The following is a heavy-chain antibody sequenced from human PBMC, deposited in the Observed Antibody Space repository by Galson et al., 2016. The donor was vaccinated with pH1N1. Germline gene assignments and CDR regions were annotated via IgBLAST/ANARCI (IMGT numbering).Heavy chain of an antibody. CDR1: GFSLSTSGMC. J-gene: IGHJ5*02. Sequence: PALVKPTQTLTLTCTFSGFSLSTSGMCVSWIRQPPGKALEWLALIDWDDDKYYSTSLKTRLTISKDTSKNQVVLTMTNMDPVATATYCCARFLYGDYSNWFDPGGQGTLVTVSS. CDR2: IDWDDDK. V-gene: IGHV2-70*01. CDR3: ARFLYGDYSNWFDP. D-gene: IGHD4-17*01.